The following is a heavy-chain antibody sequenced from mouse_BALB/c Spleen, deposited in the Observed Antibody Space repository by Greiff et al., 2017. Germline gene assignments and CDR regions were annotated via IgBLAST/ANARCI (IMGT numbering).Heavy chain of an antibody. V-gene: IGHV1-7*01. CDR3: ARYGSSYSGY. CDR2: INPSTGYT. D-gene: IGHD1-1*01. Sequence: VQLQQSGAELAKPGASVKMSCKASGYTFTSYWMHWVKQRPGQGLEWIGYINPSTGYTEYNQKFKDKATLTADKSSSTAYMQLSSLTSEDSAVYYCARYGSSYSGYWGQGTTLTVSS. J-gene: IGHJ2*01. CDR1: GYTFTSYW.